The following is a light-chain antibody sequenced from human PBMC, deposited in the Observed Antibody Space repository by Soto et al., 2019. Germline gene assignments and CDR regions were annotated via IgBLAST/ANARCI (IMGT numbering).Light chain of an antibody. CDR3: QQLKTYPYT. CDR2: SAS. J-gene: IGKJ2*01. Sequence: IQLTQSPSSLSASVGDRVTLTCRASQDINKFLAWFQQTPGKAPKLLVYSASTLHSGVPSRFSGSGSGTDFALTISSLQPEDFATYYCQQLKTYPYTFGKGTRLDIK. V-gene: IGKV1-9*01. CDR1: QDINKF.